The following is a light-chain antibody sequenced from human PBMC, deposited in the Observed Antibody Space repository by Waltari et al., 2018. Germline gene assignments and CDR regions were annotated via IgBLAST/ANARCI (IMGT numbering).Light chain of an antibody. CDR2: DGP. V-gene: IGLV2-23*01. CDR1: TTDADIHNF. CDR3: CSYGRTYTFV. Sequence: QSALTQPASVSGSRGQTITISCTVLTTDADIHNFFSWYQQRPDKGPKIIIFDGPQRPFGISPRFSASKSGSTASLTISDLQADDEGDYFCCSYGRTYTFVFGGGTRLTVL. J-gene: IGLJ2*01.